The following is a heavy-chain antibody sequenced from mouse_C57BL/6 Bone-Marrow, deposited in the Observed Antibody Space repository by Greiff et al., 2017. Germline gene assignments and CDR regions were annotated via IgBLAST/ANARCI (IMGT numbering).Heavy chain of an antibody. D-gene: IGHD2-2*01. Sequence: VKLQQPGAELVKPGASVKLSCKASGYTFTSYWMHWVKQRPGQGLEWIGMIHPNSGSTNYNEKFKSKATLTVDKSSSTAYMQLSSLTSEDSAVYYCARWGVTTNFDYWGQGTTLTVSS. J-gene: IGHJ2*01. CDR3: ARWGVTTNFDY. V-gene: IGHV1-64*01. CDR1: GYTFTSYW. CDR2: IHPNSGST.